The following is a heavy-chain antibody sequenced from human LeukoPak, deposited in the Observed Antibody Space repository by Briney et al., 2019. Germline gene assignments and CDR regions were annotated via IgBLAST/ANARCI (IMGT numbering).Heavy chain of an antibody. V-gene: IGHV3-30*02. CDR2: MWYDGSNK. J-gene: IGHJ4*02. CDR1: GFTFSNYG. Sequence: GGSLRLSCAASGFTFSNYGMHWVRQAPGKGLEWVAVMWYDGSNKYYADSVRGRFTISRDNSKNTLYLQMSTLRTEDTAVYYCVKDRYSSGFSSYFDHWGQGTLVTVSS. CDR3: VKDRYSSGFSSYFDH. D-gene: IGHD6-19*01.